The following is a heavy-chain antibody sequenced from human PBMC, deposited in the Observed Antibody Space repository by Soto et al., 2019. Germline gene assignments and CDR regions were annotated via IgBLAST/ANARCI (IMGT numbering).Heavy chain of an antibody. CDR2: LSGSGDST. D-gene: IGHD6-13*01. CDR3: AKGSSWDNYFYYGLDV. J-gene: IGHJ6*02. Sequence: EVHLLESGGGLVQPGGSLRLSCAASGFTFTSYAMSWVRQAAGKGLEWVSTLSGSGDSTYYADSVKGRFIISRDNLKNTLHLHMNSLRADDTAVYYCAKGSSWDNYFYYGLDVWGQGTTVTVSS. CDR1: GFTFTSYA. V-gene: IGHV3-23*01.